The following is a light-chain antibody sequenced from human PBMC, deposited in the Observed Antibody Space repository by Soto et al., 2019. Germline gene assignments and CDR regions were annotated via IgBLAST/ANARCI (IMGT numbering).Light chain of an antibody. Sequence: IVLTHSPGTLSLSPWERATLSCRASQSVSSSYLAWYQQKPGQAPRLLIYGASSRATGIPDRFSGSGSGTDFTLTISRLEPEDFAVYYCQQYGSSQINFGQGTRLEIK. V-gene: IGKV3-20*01. CDR3: QQYGSSQIN. J-gene: IGKJ5*01. CDR1: QSVSSSY. CDR2: GAS.